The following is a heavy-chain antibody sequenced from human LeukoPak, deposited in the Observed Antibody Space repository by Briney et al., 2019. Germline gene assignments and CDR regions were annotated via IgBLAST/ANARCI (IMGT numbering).Heavy chain of an antibody. V-gene: IGHV1-2*02. Sequence: ASVKVSCKASVYTFTGYYMHWVRQAPGQGLEWMGWINPNSGGTNYAQKFQGRVTMTRDTSISTAYMELSRLRSDDTAVYYCARGRPYYDILTGYHDSYNWFDPWGQGTLVTVSS. CDR2: INPNSGGT. D-gene: IGHD3-9*01. CDR3: ARGRPYYDILTGYHDSYNWFDP. J-gene: IGHJ5*02. CDR1: VYTFTGYY.